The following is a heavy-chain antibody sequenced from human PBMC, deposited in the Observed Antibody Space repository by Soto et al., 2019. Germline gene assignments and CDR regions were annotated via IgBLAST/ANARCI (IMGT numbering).Heavy chain of an antibody. D-gene: IGHD3-3*01. CDR1: GGSFSGYD. CDR3: ARHSVLRFLNYFDY. CDR2: INHSGST. J-gene: IGHJ4*02. Sequence: SETLSLTCAVYGGSFSGYDWSWIRQPPGKGLEWIGEINHSGSTNYNPSLKSRVTISVDTSKNQFSLKLSSVTAADTAVYYCARHSVLRFLNYFDYWGQGTLVTVSS. V-gene: IGHV4-34*01.